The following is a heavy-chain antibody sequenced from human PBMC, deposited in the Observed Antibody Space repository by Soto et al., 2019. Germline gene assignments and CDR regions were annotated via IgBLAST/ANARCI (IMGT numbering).Heavy chain of an antibody. V-gene: IGHV3-23*01. D-gene: IGHD3-16*01. CDR3: ARTITDLDY. J-gene: IGHJ4*02. CDR2: ISGSGSTT. CDR1: GFSFINYA. Sequence: GGALRLSCAASGFSFINYAMNWVRQAPWKGLEWVSFISGSGSTTYYTDSVKGRFTISRDNAKNTLYLQMNSLRAEDTAVYYCARTITDLDYWGQGTLVTVSS.